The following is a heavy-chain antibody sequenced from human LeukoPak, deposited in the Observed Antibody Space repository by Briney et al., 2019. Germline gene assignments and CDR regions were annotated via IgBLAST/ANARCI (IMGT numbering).Heavy chain of an antibody. V-gene: IGHV3-21*01. CDR2: ISSSSSYI. CDR3: ARDTDDYAVFDY. CDR1: GFTFSSYA. J-gene: IGHJ4*02. D-gene: IGHD4-17*01. Sequence: GGSLRLSCAASGFTFSSYAMSWVRQAPGKGLEWVSAISSSSSYIYYADSVKGRFTISRDNAKNSLYLQMNSLRAEDTAVYYCARDTDDYAVFDYWGQGTLVTVSS.